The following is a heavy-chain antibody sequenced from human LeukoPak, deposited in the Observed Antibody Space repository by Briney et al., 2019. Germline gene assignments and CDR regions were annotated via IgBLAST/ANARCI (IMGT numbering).Heavy chain of an antibody. CDR2: INHSGST. CDR3: ARRSDYDILTGYSNSRFDP. J-gene: IGHJ5*02. D-gene: IGHD3-9*01. CDR1: GESFSGYY. V-gene: IGHV4-34*01. Sequence: SETLSLTCAVYGESFSGYYWSWIRQPPGKGLEWIGEINHSGSTNNNPTLKSRVTISVDTSKNQFSLKLSSVTAADMAVYYCARRSDYDILTGYSNSRFDPWGQGTLVTVSS.